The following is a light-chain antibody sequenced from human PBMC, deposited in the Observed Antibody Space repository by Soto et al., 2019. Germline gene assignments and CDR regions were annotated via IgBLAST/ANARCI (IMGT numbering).Light chain of an antibody. Sequence: EIVLTQSPATLSLSPGERAALSCRASQRISAFLAWYQQKPGQPPRLLIYDASNRASGIPARFSGSGSGTDFSLPISSLEPVDFAVYYCQQRANWPPYTFGQGTKLEIK. CDR2: DAS. CDR1: QRISAF. J-gene: IGKJ2*01. CDR3: QQRANWPPYT. V-gene: IGKV3-11*01.